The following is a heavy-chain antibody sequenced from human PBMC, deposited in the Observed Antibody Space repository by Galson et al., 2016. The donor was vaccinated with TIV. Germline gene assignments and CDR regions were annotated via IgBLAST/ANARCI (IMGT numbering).Heavy chain of an antibody. J-gene: IGHJ6*02. D-gene: IGHD5-18*01. V-gene: IGHV1-69*13. Sequence: SVKVSCKASGGTFSSFVISWVRQAPGQGLEWVGGIIPLFGEAHYAQKFQGRVTISADESTSTVYMELSGLRSGDTAMYYCAKCRNTAMDTYYYYYGLDVWGQGTTVTVSS. CDR1: GGTFSSFV. CDR2: IIPLFGEA. CDR3: AKCRNTAMDTYYYYYGLDV.